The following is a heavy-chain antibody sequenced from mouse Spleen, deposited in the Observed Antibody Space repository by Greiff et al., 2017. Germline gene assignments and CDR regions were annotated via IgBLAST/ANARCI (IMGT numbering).Heavy chain of an antibody. Sequence: QVQLQQSGAELVRPGASVKISCKAFGYTFTNHHIHWVKQRPGQGLEWIGWIYPGNVNTKYNEKFKGKATLTADKSSSTAYMQLSSLTSEDSAVYFCARGDRFFAYWGQGTLVTVSA. CDR2: IYPGNVNT. J-gene: IGHJ3*01. V-gene: IGHV1S56*01. CDR1: GYTFTNHH. CDR3: ARGDRFFAY. D-gene: IGHD2-14*01.